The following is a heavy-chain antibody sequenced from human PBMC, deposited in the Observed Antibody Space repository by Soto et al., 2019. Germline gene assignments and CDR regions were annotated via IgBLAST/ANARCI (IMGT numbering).Heavy chain of an antibody. CDR2: ISYDGSNK. Sequence: QVQLVESGGGVVQPGRSLRLSCAASGFTFSSYGMHWVRQAPGKGLEWVAVISYDGSNKYYADSVKGRFTISRDNSKNXXYLQRTSLTAEHTALYYCEKDRGWEQPPPPIAFDYWGHGTLVTVSS. CDR3: EKDRGWEQPPPPIAFDY. CDR1: GFTFSSYG. V-gene: IGHV3-30*18. D-gene: IGHD1-26*01. J-gene: IGHJ4*01.